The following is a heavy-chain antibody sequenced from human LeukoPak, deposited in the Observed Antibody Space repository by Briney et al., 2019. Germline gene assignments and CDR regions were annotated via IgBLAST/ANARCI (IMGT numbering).Heavy chain of an antibody. V-gene: IGHV3-15*01. CDR3: TTEVMGRPYFDY. D-gene: IGHD2-21*01. J-gene: IGHJ4*02. CDR1: GFTFNTAW. Sequence: GGSLRLSCAGAGFTFNTAWMSWVRQAPGKGLEWVSRIKSNADGGTTEYAAPVKGRFTISRDDSKNTLYLQMNSLKTEDTAVYFCTTEVMGRPYFDYWGPGTLVTVSS. CDR2: IKSNADGGTT.